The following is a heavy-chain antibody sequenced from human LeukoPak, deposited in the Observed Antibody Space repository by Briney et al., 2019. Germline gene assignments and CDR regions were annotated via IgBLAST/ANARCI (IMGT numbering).Heavy chain of an antibody. V-gene: IGHV4-38-2*02. Sequence: PSETLSLTCTVSGYSISSGYYWGWIRQPPGKGLEWIGSIYHSGSTYYNPSLKSRVTISVDTSKNQFSLKLSSVTAADTAVYYCARELAPYYDFWSGSNYFDYWGQGTLVTVSS. J-gene: IGHJ4*02. CDR1: GYSISSGYY. CDR2: IYHSGST. D-gene: IGHD3-3*01. CDR3: ARELAPYYDFWSGSNYFDY.